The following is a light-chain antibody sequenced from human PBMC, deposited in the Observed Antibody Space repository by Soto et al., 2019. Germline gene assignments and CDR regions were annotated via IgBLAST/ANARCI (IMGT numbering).Light chain of an antibody. CDR3: QQYNSWPQT. J-gene: IGKJ2*01. Sequence: EIVMTQSPVTLSVSPGERATLSCRASQSVSSKLAWYQQKPGTAPRLLIYGASTRATGIPARFSGSGSGTEFTLSISSLQSEDFAVYYCQQYNSWPQTFGQGTKLEIK. CDR1: QSVSSK. CDR2: GAS. V-gene: IGKV3-15*01.